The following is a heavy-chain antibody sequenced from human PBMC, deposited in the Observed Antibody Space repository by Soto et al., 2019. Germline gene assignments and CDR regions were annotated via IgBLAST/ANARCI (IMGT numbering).Heavy chain of an antibody. J-gene: IGHJ3*02. V-gene: IGHV3-30*03. Sequence: PGGSLRLSCAASGFTFSSYGMHWVRQAPGKGLEWVAVISYDGSNKYYADSVKGRFTISRDNSKNTLYLQMNSLRAEDTAVYYCSMIVVVRNPGDAFDIWGQGTMVTVSS. CDR2: ISYDGSNK. D-gene: IGHD3-22*01. CDR3: SMIVVVRNPGDAFDI. CDR1: GFTFSSYG.